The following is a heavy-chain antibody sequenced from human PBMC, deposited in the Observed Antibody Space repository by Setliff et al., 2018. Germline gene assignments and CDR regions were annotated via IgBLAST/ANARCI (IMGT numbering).Heavy chain of an antibody. D-gene: IGHD7-27*01. Sequence: GGSLRLSCAASGFTFNKYWMTWVRQGPGKGLEWVSYISSSGSIYYANPVKGRFTISRDRSRNTVELQMDSLRDEDTAVYYCGRDLNNLGFIDFWGHGTPVTVSS. CDR2: ISSSGSI. V-gene: IGHV3-48*02. CDR3: GRDLNNLGFIDF. J-gene: IGHJ4*01. CDR1: GFTFNKYW.